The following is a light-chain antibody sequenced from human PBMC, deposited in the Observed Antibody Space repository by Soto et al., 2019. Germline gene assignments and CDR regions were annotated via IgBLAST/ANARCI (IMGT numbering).Light chain of an antibody. CDR2: EVN. Sequence: QSALTQPPSASGSPGQSVTISCTGTSSDVGGYNYVSWYQQHPGKVPKLMVYEVNKRPSGVPDSFSGSKSGNTASLTVSGLQAEDEADYYCTSYAGGNNVFGTGTKLTVL. CDR3: TSYAGGNNV. J-gene: IGLJ1*01. CDR1: SSDVGGYNY. V-gene: IGLV2-8*01.